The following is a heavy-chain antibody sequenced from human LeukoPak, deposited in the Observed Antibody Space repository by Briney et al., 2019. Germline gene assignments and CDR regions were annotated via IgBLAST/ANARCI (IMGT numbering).Heavy chain of an antibody. Sequence: NTGGSLRLSCAASGFTFSDYYMSWIRQAPGKGLEWVSYISSSGSTIYYADSVKGRFTISRDNAKNSLYLQMNSLRAEDTAVYYCARNYYYDSSGPWTKTRPGAFDIWGQGTMVTVSS. J-gene: IGHJ3*02. CDR1: GFTFSDYY. V-gene: IGHV3-11*04. D-gene: IGHD3-22*01. CDR2: ISSSGSTI. CDR3: ARNYYYDSSGPWTKTRPGAFDI.